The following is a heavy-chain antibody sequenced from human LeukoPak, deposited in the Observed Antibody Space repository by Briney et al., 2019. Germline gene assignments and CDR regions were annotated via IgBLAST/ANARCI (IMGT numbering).Heavy chain of an antibody. CDR2: IRYDTSNK. D-gene: IGHD6-19*01. CDR3: AKDPRVCSSGWYYFDY. Sequence: GGSLRLSCAASGFTFSSYGMHWVRQAPDKGLEWVAFIRYDTSNKYYGDSVKGRFTISRDNSKNTLYLQMNSLRAEDTAVYYCAKDPRVCSSGWYYFDYWGQGTLVTVSS. CDR1: GFTFSSYG. J-gene: IGHJ4*02. V-gene: IGHV3-30*02.